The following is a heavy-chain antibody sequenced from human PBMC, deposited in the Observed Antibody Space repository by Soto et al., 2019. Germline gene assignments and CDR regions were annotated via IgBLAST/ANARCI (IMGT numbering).Heavy chain of an antibody. CDR3: ARGTYCSGGSCYRTTYYYYGTNV. D-gene: IGHD2-15*01. CDR2: ITTDKGKT. Sequence: ASVKVSCKTSGYTFANYGISWVRQAPGQGLEWMGWITTDKGKTTYAQKFQGRVTMTTDTSTSTAYMELRSLRSDDTAMYYCARGTYCSGGSCYRTTYYYYGTNVWRQGTTVNV. V-gene: IGHV1-18*01. CDR1: GYTFANYG. J-gene: IGHJ6*02.